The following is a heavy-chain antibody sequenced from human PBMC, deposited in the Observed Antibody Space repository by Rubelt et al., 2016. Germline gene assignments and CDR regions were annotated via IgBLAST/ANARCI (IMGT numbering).Heavy chain of an antibody. Sequence: GEGLEWMGIIYPGDSDTRYSPSFQGQVTISADKSISTAYLQWSSLQASDTAMYYCASAPQPVDTAMVTHAFDIWGQGTMVTVSS. CDR2: IYPGDSDT. V-gene: IGHV5-51*01. J-gene: IGHJ3*02. CDR3: ASAPQPVDTAMVTHAFDI. D-gene: IGHD5-18*01.